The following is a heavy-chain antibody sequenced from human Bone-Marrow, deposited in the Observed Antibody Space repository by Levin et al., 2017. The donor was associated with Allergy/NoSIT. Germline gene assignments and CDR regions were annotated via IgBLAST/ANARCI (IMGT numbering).Heavy chain of an antibody. D-gene: IGHD7-27*01. Sequence: GESLKISCAASGFTVSTHLMTWVRQAPGKGLAWVSLLYSGGTTYYADSVKGRFTITRDNSKNTLYLQMNSLRVEDTAIYYCARGRGGDTWGRWFDPWGQGTLVTVSS. CDR3: ARGRGGDTWGRWFDP. CDR1: GFTVSTHL. J-gene: IGHJ5*02. CDR2: LYSGGTT. V-gene: IGHV3-53*01.